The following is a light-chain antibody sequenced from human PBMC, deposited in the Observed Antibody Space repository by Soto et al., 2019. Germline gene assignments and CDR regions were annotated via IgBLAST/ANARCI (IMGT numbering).Light chain of an antibody. Sequence: IQMTHSPSTLSASVVDRGTITCRASQSISSWLAWYQQKPGKAPKLLISDASTLETGVTSRFSGSGSGTEFTLTISSLQPEDSATYYCQQYHDFWTFGQGTKVDIK. CDR1: QSISSW. CDR3: QQYHDFWT. CDR2: DAS. V-gene: IGKV1-5*01. J-gene: IGKJ1*01.